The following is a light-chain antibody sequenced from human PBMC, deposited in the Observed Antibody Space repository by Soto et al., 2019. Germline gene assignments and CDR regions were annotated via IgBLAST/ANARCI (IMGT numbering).Light chain of an antibody. J-gene: IGLJ1*01. CDR3: SSYTASSTYV. CDR2: DVS. V-gene: IGLV2-14*03. CDR1: SSDVGGYNY. Sequence: QSVLTQPGSVSGSPGQSITIYCTGTSSDVGGYNYVSWYQHHPGKAPKLMIFDVSNRPSGVSNRFSGSKSGNTASLTISGLQAEDEADYYCSSYTASSTYVFGTGTKVTVL.